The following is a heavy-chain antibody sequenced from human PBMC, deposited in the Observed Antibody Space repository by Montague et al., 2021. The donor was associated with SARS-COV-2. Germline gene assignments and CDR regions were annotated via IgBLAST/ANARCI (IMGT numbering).Heavy chain of an antibody. Sequence: SETLSLICSVSGGLTSHYHWSWIRQPPGKGLEWIGYINYNGETHHNPSLNGRVTLSVDTSKNQFSLSVVSVTPDDTAVYFCATYREGYGGKGTWGQGSLVTVSS. CDR1: GGLTSHYH. V-gene: IGHV4-59*03. CDR3: ATYREGYGGKGT. CDR2: INYNGET. J-gene: IGHJ4*02. D-gene: IGHD4-23*01.